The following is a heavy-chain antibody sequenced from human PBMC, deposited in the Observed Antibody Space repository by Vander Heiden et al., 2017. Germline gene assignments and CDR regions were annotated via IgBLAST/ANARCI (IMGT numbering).Heavy chain of an antibody. CDR2: IYYSGST. V-gene: IGHV4-30-4*01. CDR3: AREGGYPPGGYYYGMDV. D-gene: IGHD2-15*01. J-gene: IGHJ6*02. Sequence: QVQLQESGPGLVKPSQTLSLTCTVSGGSISSGDYYWSWIRQPPGKGLEWIGYIYYSGSTYYNPSLKSRVTISVDTSKNQFSLKLSSVTAADTAVYYCAREGGYPPGGYYYGMDVWGQGTTVTVSS. CDR1: GGSISSGDYY.